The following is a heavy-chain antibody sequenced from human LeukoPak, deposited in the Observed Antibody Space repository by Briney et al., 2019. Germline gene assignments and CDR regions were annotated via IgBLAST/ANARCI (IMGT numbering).Heavy chain of an antibody. D-gene: IGHD6-13*01. CDR1: GFTVSSNY. J-gene: IGHJ4*02. V-gene: IGHV3-53*01. CDR3: AKGLSSSSPYYFDY. Sequence: GGSLRLSCAASGFTVSSNYMSWVRQAPGKGLEWVSVIYSGGSTYYADSVKGRFTISRDNSKNTLYLQMNSLRAEDTAVYYCAKGLSSSSPYYFDYWGQGTLVTVSS. CDR2: IYSGGST.